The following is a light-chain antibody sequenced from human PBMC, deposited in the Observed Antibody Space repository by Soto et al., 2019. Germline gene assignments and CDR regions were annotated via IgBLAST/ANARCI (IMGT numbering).Light chain of an antibody. CDR2: DVS. J-gene: IGLJ1*01. CDR3: SSYTSSSTYV. Sequence: QSVLTQPASVSGSPGQSITISCTGTSGDVGSYNGVPWYQQPPGTAPKLMIYDVSNRPSGVPDRFSGSKSGNTASLTISGLQAEDEGDYYCSSYTSSSTYVFGTGTKVTVL. V-gene: IGLV2-18*02. CDR1: SGDVGSYNG.